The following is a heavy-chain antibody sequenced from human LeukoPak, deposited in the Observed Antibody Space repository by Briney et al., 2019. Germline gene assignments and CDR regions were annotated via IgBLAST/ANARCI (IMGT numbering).Heavy chain of an antibody. Sequence: GGSLRLSCAASGFTFSSYWMHWVRQAPGKGLVWVSRINTDGSSTSYADSVKGRFTISRDNSKNTLYLQMNSLRAEDTAVYYCAKGVRRDGGNSGHYFDYWGQGTLVTVSS. CDR1: GFTFSSYW. CDR3: AKGVRRDGGNSGHYFDY. D-gene: IGHD4-23*01. V-gene: IGHV3-74*01. CDR2: INTDGSST. J-gene: IGHJ4*02.